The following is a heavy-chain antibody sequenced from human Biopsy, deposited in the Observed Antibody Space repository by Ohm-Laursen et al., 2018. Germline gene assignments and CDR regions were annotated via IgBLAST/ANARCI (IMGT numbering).Heavy chain of an antibody. J-gene: IGHJ4*02. Sequence: SLRLSCAASGLSIGTNYMTWVRQAPGKGLDRVSIIFAGGGRTYYADSVKGRFTISRDISENTVSLQMNSLRAEDTAVYYCARTIMVGGVILNYFDYWGQGTLVTVSS. D-gene: IGHD3-10*01. CDR3: ARTIMVGGVILNYFDY. CDR2: IFAGGGRT. V-gene: IGHV3-53*01. CDR1: GLSIGTNY.